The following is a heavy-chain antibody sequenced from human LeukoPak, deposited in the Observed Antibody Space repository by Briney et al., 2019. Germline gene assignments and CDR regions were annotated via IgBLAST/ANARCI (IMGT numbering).Heavy chain of an antibody. CDR1: GGSISSYY. CDR3: ARGDSSGWLFFFDY. D-gene: IGHD6-19*01. Sequence: SETLSLACTISGGSISSYYWSWIRQPPGKGLEWIGYIYYSGSTNYNPSLKSRVTISVDTSKNQFSLKLSSVTAADTAVYYCARGDSSGWLFFFDYWGQGTLVTVSS. J-gene: IGHJ4*02. V-gene: IGHV4-59*01. CDR2: IYYSGST.